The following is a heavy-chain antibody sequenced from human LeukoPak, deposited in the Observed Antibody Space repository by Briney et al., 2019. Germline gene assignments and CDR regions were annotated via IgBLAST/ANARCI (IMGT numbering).Heavy chain of an antibody. CDR2: ISAHNGNT. Sequence: ASVKVSCRAFGYSFGNYGISWVRQAPGQGLEWLGWISAHNGNTNCARKFQGRVTMTTDTSTSTAYMELTSLRSDDTAMYYCARDDRYLLPSAYYSNGLDVWGQGTTVTVSS. D-gene: IGHD1-1*01. V-gene: IGHV1-18*01. CDR3: ARDDRYLLPSAYYSNGLDV. J-gene: IGHJ6*02. CDR1: GYSFGNYG.